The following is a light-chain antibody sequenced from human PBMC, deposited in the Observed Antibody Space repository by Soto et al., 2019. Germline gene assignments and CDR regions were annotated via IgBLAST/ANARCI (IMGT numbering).Light chain of an antibody. CDR1: QSVSSNF. CDR2: GVS. CDR3: QQYANSPIT. V-gene: IGKV3-20*01. J-gene: IGKJ5*01. Sequence: LTQSPSTLSLSPGESATLSCRASQSVSSNFLAWYQQKPGQAPRLLIYGVSSRASGIPDRFFGSGSGTDFTLTINRLEPEDFAVYYCQQYANSPITFGQGTRLEIK.